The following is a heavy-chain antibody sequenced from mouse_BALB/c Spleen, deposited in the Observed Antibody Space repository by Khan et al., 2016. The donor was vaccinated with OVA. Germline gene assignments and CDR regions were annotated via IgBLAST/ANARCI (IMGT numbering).Heavy chain of an antibody. CDR2: IWAGGST. V-gene: IGHV2-9*02. Sequence: QVQLKESGPGLVAPSQSLSITCTVSGFSLTSYGIHWVRQPPGKGLEWLGIIWAGGSTNFNSALMSRLSISKDNSRSQVFLKMNSLQTDDTAMYFCARKRESYYFDYWGQGTTRTVSS. CDR3: ARKRESYYFDY. CDR1: GFSLTSYG. J-gene: IGHJ2*01.